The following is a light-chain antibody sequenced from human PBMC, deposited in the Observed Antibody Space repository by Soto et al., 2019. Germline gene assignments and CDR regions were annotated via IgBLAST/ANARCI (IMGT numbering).Light chain of an antibody. CDR2: GAS. V-gene: IGKV3-20*01. CDR1: QSVSSSY. Sequence: EIVLTQSPGTLSLSPGERATLSCRASQSVSSSYLAWYQQKPGQAPRLRIYGASSRATGIPDRFSGSGSGTDFTLTIIRLEPEDFEVYYCQQYGSSYTFGQGTKLEIK. J-gene: IGKJ2*01. CDR3: QQYGSSYT.